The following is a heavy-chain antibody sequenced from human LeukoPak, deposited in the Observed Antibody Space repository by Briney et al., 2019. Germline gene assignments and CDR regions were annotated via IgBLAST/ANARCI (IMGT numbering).Heavy chain of an antibody. CDR3: AGGGGGGFGELLRMYYYYMDV. D-gene: IGHD3-10*01. J-gene: IGHJ6*03. Sequence: PSETLSLTCAVSGGSISSYYWSWIRQPPGKGLEWIGYIYYSGSTNYNPSLKSRVTISVDTSKNQFSLKLSSVTAADTAVYYCAGGGGGGFGELLRMYYYYMDVWGKGTTVTVSS. CDR2: IYYSGST. CDR1: GGSISSYY. V-gene: IGHV4-59*01.